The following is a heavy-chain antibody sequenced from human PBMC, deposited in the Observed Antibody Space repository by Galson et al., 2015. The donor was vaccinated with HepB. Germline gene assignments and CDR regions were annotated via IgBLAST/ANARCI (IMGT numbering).Heavy chain of an antibody. CDR3: ARVAGLYGSGSYEGGPIDY. CDR2: ISAYNGNT. J-gene: IGHJ4*02. Sequence: SVKVSCKASGYTFTSYGISWVRQAPGQGLEWMGWISAYNGNTNYAQKLQGRVTMTTDTSTSTAYMELRSLRSDDTAVYYCARVAGLYGSGSYEGGPIDYWGQGTLVTVSS. CDR1: GYTFTSYG. D-gene: IGHD3-10*01. V-gene: IGHV1-18*04.